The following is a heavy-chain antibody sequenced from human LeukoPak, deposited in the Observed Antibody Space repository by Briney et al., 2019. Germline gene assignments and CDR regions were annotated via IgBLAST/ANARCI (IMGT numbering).Heavy chain of an antibody. CDR2: IYPGDSDT. D-gene: IGHD6-19*01. CDR3: ARHSTENIAVAGTVD. J-gene: IGHJ4*02. CDR1: GYSFTSYW. V-gene: IGHV5-51*01. Sequence: GESLKISCKGSGYSFTSYWIGWVRQMPGKGLEWMGIIYPGDSDTRYSPSFQGQVTISADKSISTAYLQWSSLKASDTAMYYRARHSTENIAVAGTVDWGQGTLVTVSS.